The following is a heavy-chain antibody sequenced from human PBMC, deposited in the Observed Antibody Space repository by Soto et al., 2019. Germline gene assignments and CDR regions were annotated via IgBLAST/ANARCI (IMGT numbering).Heavy chain of an antibody. J-gene: IGHJ4*02. CDR3: ATEGNRVRGPDY. D-gene: IGHD3-10*01. CDR1: GFTFSNYV. CDR2: IRGTGGST. V-gene: IGHV3-23*01. Sequence: EVQLLESGGGLVQPGGSLRLSCAASGFTFSNYVLSWVRQAPGKGLEWVSAIRGTGGSTYDADSVKGRFTISRDNSKKTLYVQMNSLRVEDTAVYYCATEGNRVRGPDYWGQGTLVTVSS.